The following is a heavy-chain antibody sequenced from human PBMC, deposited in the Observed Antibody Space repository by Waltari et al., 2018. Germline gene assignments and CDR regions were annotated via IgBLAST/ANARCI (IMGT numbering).Heavy chain of an antibody. V-gene: IGHV1-69*12. Sequence: QVQLVQSGAEVKKPGSSVKVSCKASGGTFSSYAISWVRKAPGQGLEWMGGIIPIFGTANYAQKFQGRVTITADESTSTAYMELSSLRSEDTAVYYCARGARSHDFWSGYYYYYYMDVWGKGTTVTVSS. J-gene: IGHJ6*03. CDR3: ARGARSHDFWSGYYYYYYMDV. CDR2: IIPIFGTA. D-gene: IGHD3-3*01. CDR1: GGTFSSYA.